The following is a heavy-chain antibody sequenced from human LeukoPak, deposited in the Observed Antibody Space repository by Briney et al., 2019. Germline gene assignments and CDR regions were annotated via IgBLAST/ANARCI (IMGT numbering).Heavy chain of an antibody. J-gene: IGHJ5*02. D-gene: IGHD4-11*01. V-gene: IGHV3-30*01. CDR3: AREGYSNRWFDP. CDR2: ISYDGSDK. Sequence: GGSLRLSCAASGFSFSSYTMHWVRQAPGKGLEWVAVISYDGSDKYYADSVKGRFTISRDDSKNTLYLQMNSLRAEDTAVYYCAREGYSNRWFDPWGQGTLVTVSS. CDR1: GFSFSSYT.